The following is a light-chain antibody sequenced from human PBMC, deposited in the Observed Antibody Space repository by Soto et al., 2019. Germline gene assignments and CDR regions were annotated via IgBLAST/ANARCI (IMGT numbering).Light chain of an antibody. Sequence: EIVMTQSPATLSVSPGERATLSCRASQSVGTYLAWYQQKPGQAPRILIYGASTRAAGISPRFSGGGSGTEFNLTISSLQSEDFAVYHCQQYNDWPRTFGQGTKVGIK. CDR1: QSVGTY. CDR3: QQYNDWPRT. J-gene: IGKJ1*01. CDR2: GAS. V-gene: IGKV3-15*01.